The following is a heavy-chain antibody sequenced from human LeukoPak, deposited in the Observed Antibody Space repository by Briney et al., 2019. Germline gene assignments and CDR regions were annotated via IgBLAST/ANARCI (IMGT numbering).Heavy chain of an antibody. D-gene: IGHD1-14*01. CDR1: GYTFTGYY. CDR2: INPNSGGT. Sequence: ASVKVSCKASGYTFTGYYMHWVRQAPGQGLEWMGWINPNSGGTNYAQKFQGWVTMTRDTSISTAYMELSRLRSDDTAVYYCARDEATEAGRGHYYYGMDVWGQGTTVTVSS. J-gene: IGHJ6*02. V-gene: IGHV1-2*04. CDR3: ARDEATEAGRGHYYYGMDV.